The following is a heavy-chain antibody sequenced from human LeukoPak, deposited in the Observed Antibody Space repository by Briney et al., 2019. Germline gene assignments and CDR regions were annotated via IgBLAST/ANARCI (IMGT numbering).Heavy chain of an antibody. J-gene: IGHJ6*04. V-gene: IGHV3-74*01. CDR1: GFTFSSSW. D-gene: IGHD6-19*01. CDR2: INSDGSST. CDR3: AMRISARIAVAGIGGALDV. Sequence: GGSLRLSCAASGFTFSSSWMAWVHQAPGKGLVWVSRINSDGSSTYYADSVKGRFTISKDNSKNTLYLQMNSLRAEDTAVYYCAMRISARIAVAGIGGALDVWGKGTTVTVSS.